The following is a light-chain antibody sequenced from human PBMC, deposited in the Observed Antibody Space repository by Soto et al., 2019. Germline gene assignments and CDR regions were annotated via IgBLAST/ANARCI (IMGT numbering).Light chain of an antibody. V-gene: IGKV3-20*01. CDR1: QSVSSSY. CDR3: QQYGSSPPWT. J-gene: IGKJ1*01. Sequence: EIVLTQSPGTLSLSPGERATLSCRASQSVSSSYLAWYQQKPGQAPRLLIYGASSRATGIPDRFSGSGSGTDFILTISRLEPEDFAVYYCQQYGSSPPWTFGQGTKVESK. CDR2: GAS.